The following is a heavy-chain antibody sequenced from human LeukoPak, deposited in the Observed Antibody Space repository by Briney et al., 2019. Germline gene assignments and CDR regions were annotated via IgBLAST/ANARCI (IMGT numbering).Heavy chain of an antibody. V-gene: IGHV1-69*13. CDR2: VIPVLGKA. Sequence: SVKVSCKASGGTFFNYGVTWVRQAPGQGLEWMGGVIPVLGKAHYAQRLQGRVTITADESTSPAYEELNSLKSEDTAGYYCARFTLPFLGLGGYSYNYGDLWGRGTLVSVSS. D-gene: IGHD5-18*01. CDR3: ARFTLPFLGLGGYSYNYGDL. J-gene: IGHJ5*02. CDR1: GGTFFNYG.